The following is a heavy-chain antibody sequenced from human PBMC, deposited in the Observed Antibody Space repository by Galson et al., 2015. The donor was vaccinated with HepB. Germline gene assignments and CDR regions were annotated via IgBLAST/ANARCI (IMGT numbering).Heavy chain of an antibody. D-gene: IGHD3-9*01. Sequence: SVKVSCKASGGTFSSYAISWVRQAPGQGLEWMGGIIPIFGTANYAQKFQGRVTITADESTSTAYMELSSLRSEDTAVYYCARASRITIFSGGDNNWFDPWGQGTLVTVSS. V-gene: IGHV1-69*13. CDR3: ARASRITIFSGGDNNWFDP. J-gene: IGHJ5*02. CDR1: GGTFSSYA. CDR2: IIPIFGTA.